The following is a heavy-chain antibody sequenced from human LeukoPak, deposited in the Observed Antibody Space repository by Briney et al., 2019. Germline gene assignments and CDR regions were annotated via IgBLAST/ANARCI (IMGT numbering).Heavy chain of an antibody. CDR2: IYHSGST. D-gene: IGHD3-10*01. CDR1: GGSFSSSNW. V-gene: IGHV4-4*02. J-gene: IGHJ4*02. Sequence: SGTLSLTCAVSGGSFSSSNWWRGGRPPPGEGEEGIGEIYHSGSTNYNDSLKSRVTISVDNSKNQFSLKLSSVTAADTAVYYCASRAVVRGVTFDYWGQGTLVTVSS. CDR3: ASRAVVRGVTFDY.